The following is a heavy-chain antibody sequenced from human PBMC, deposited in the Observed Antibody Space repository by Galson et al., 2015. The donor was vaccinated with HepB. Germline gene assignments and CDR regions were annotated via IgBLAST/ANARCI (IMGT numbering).Heavy chain of an antibody. V-gene: IGHV3-48*01. Sequence: SLRLSCAGSGFTFSSHFMNWVRQAPGKGLEWVAYISATSRNNYYADSVKGRFSISRDNGKNSLYLQMNSLRAEDTAVYYCARVYDGDDAGEDYGMDVWGPGATVTVSS. D-gene: IGHD4-17*01. J-gene: IGHJ6*02. CDR3: ARVYDGDDAGEDYGMDV. CDR2: ISATSRNN. CDR1: GFTFSSHF.